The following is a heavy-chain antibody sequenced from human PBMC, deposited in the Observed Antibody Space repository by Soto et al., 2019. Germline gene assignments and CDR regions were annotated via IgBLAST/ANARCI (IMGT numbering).Heavy chain of an antibody. CDR2: ISGSGSTI. D-gene: IGHD2-15*01. Sequence: QVQLVESGGGLVKPGGSLRLSCAASGFTFSDYYMSWIRQAPGKGLEWVSYISGSGSTIYYADSVKGRCTISRDNAKNSLHLQMNSLRAEDTAVYYCASGVAASHFYYYSMDVWGKGTTVTVSS. CDR3: ASGVAASHFYYYSMDV. V-gene: IGHV3-11*01. J-gene: IGHJ6*03. CDR1: GFTFSDYY.